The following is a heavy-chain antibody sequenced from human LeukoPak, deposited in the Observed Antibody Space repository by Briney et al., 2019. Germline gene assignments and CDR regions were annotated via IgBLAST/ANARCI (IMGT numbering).Heavy chain of an antibody. V-gene: IGHV4-39*01. D-gene: IGHD3/OR15-3a*01. CDR3: ARQTGSGLFILP. CDR1: GVSISSSNSY. Sequence: SETLSLTCTVSGVSISSSNSYWGWIRQPPGKGLEWIGSLYYSGNTSYNASLKSQVSTSIDTSKNQFSLRLTSVTAADTAVYYCARQTGSGLFILPGGQGTLVTVSS. J-gene: IGHJ4*02. CDR2: LYYSGNT.